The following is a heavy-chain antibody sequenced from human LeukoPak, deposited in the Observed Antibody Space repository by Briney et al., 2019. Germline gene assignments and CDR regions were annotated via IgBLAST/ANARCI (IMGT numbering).Heavy chain of an antibody. D-gene: IGHD1-26*01. J-gene: IGHJ4*02. V-gene: IGHV4-39*07. CDR2: IYYSGST. Sequence: PSETLSLTCTVSGGSISSSSYYWGWIRQPPGKGLEWIGSIYYSGSTYYNPSLKSRVTISVDTSKNQFSLKLSSVTAADTAVYYCARVRGSYGGGYYFDYWGQGTLVTVSS. CDR1: GGSISSSSYY. CDR3: ARVRGSYGGGYYFDY.